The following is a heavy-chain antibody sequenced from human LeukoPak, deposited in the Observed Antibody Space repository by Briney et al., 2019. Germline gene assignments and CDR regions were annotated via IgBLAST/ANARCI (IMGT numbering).Heavy chain of an antibody. J-gene: IGHJ4*02. CDR3: ARVTYDYVWGSYRAGYFDY. D-gene: IGHD3-16*02. Sequence: SETLSLTCAVSGGSISSGGYSWSWIRQPPGKGLEWIGYIYHSGSTNYNPSLKSRVTISVDRSKNQFSLKLSSVTAADTAVYYCARVTYDYVWGSYRAGYFDYWGQGTLVTVSS. CDR1: GGSISSGGYS. V-gene: IGHV4-30-2*01. CDR2: IYHSGST.